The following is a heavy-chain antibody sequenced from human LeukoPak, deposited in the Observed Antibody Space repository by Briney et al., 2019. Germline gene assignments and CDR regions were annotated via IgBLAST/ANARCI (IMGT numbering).Heavy chain of an antibody. J-gene: IGHJ4*02. Sequence: ASVKVSCKASGYTFTSYSISWVRQAPGQGLEWMGWISVYNGNTKYAQKFQGRVTTNTDTSTSTAYMELRSLRSDDTAVYYCARDQVAVAGDFDYWGQGTLVTVSS. D-gene: IGHD6-19*01. CDR2: ISVYNGNT. V-gene: IGHV1-18*04. CDR3: ARDQVAVAGDFDY. CDR1: GYTFTSYS.